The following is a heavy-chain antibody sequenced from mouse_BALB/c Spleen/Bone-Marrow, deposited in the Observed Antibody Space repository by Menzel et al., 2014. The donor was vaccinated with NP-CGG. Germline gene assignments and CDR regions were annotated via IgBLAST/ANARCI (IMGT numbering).Heavy chain of an antibody. CDR1: GFNIKDTY. D-gene: IGHD1-1*01. CDR2: IDPANGNT. Sequence: EVKLVESGAELVKPGASVKLSCTASGFNIKDTYIHWVKQRPEQGLEWIGGIDPANGNTKYDPKFQGKATITADTSSNTAYLQLSSLTSEDTAVYYCARDYGRTAWFAYWGQGTLVTVSA. V-gene: IGHV14-3*02. CDR3: ARDYGRTAWFAY. J-gene: IGHJ3*01.